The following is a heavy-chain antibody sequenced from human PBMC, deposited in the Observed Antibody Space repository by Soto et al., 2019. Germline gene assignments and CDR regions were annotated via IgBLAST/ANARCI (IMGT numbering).Heavy chain of an antibody. CDR2: IYSTGSG. J-gene: IGHJ5*02. CDR3: ARDEYYECNNWFGP. CDR1: GGSVRTYY. Sequence: SETLSLTCSVSGGSVRTYYWSWIRQPAGKGLEWIGRIYSTGSGNYNPSLRSRATMSVDTSSNQISLRLSSVTAADTAVYYCARDEYYECNNWFGPWGQGTLVTVSS. V-gene: IGHV4-4*07. D-gene: IGHD3-16*01.